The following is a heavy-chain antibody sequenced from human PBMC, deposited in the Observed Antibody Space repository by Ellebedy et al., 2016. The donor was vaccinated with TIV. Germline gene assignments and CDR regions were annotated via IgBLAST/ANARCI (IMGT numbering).Heavy chain of an antibody. V-gene: IGHV4-39*07. J-gene: IGHJ4*02. CDR2: LYYSGSTYGST. D-gene: IGHD3-10*01. CDR3: ARDAGGAGSFDY. CDR1: GGSISSSTYY. Sequence: SETLSLTXTVSGGSISSSTYYWGWIRQPPGKGLEWIGSLYYSGSTYGSTYSNPSLKSRVTISVDRSKTQFSLKLSSVTAADTAVYYCARDAGGAGSFDYWGQGTLVTVSS.